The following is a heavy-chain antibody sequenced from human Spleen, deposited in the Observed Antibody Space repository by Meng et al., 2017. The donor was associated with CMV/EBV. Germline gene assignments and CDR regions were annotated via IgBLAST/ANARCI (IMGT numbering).Heavy chain of an antibody. D-gene: IGHD3-3*01. CDR2: INHSGST. V-gene: IGHV4-34*01. Sequence: GSLSLTCAVYGGSFSGYYWSWIRQPPGKGLEWIGEINHSGSTNYNPSLKSRVTISVDTSKNQFSLKLSSVTAADTAVYYCARGQYDFWSGYCPFDYWGQGTLVTVSS. J-gene: IGHJ4*02. CDR1: GGSFSGYY. CDR3: ARGQYDFWSGYCPFDY.